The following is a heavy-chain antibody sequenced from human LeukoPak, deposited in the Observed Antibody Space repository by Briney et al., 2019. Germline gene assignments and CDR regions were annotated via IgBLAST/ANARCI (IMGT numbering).Heavy chain of an antibody. J-gene: IGHJ6*03. CDR1: GGTFSSYT. Sequence: ASVKVSCKASGGTFSSYTISWVRQAPGQGLEWMGWISAYNGNTNYAQKLQGRVTMTTDTSTSTAYMELRSLRSDDTAVYYCARDRGDYYGSGSYSVNGYYYYMDVWGKGTTVTISS. D-gene: IGHD3-10*01. V-gene: IGHV1-18*01. CDR3: ARDRGDYYGSGSYSVNGYYYYMDV. CDR2: ISAYNGNT.